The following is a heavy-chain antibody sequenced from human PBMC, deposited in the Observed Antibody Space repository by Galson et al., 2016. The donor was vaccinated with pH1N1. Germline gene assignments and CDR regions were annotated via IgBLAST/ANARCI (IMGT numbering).Heavy chain of an antibody. D-gene: IGHD3-10*01. CDR3: ASDSKGYYGSGTSIQDHFYYGMDV. V-gene: IGHV1-69*06. CDR1: GGTFSNYV. Sequence: SVKVSCKASGGTFSNYVISWVRQAPGQGLEWMGGIIPIFGTTDYAQKFQGRVTITADKTTSTGYVELTSLRSEDTAVYSCASDSKGYYGSGTSIQDHFYYGMDVWGQGTTVTVS. J-gene: IGHJ6*02. CDR2: IIPIFGTT.